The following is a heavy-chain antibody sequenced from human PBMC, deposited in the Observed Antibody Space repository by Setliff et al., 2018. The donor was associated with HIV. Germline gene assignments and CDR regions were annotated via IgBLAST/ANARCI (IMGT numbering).Heavy chain of an antibody. J-gene: IGHJ3*02. CDR3: ARGTTLNVVPDAFDI. D-gene: IGHD4-17*01. Sequence: PSETLSLTCTVTGYSISSGYYWAWIRQPPGKGLEWIGYIYHAGNTYYNPSLKSRVTISVDTSKNQISLRLNSLTAADTAVYYCARGTTLNVVPDAFDIWGQGTMVPSPQ. CDR1: GYSISSGYY. V-gene: IGHV4-38-2*02. CDR2: IYHAGNT.